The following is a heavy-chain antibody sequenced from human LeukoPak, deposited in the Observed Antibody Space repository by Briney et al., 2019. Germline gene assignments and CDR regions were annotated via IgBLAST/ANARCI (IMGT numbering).Heavy chain of an antibody. V-gene: IGHV3-7*01. J-gene: IGHJ4*02. CDR2: IKQDGSEK. Sequence: GGSLRLSCAASGLTFSSYWMSWVRQAPGKGLEWVANIKQDGSEKYYVDSVKGRFTISRDNAKNSLYLQMNSLRAEDTAVYYCARVKSGYLAFDYWGQGTLVTVSS. D-gene: IGHD3-3*01. CDR3: ARVKSGYLAFDY. CDR1: GLTFSSYW.